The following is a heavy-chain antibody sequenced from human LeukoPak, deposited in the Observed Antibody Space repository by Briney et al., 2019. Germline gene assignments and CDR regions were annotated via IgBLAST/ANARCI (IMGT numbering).Heavy chain of an antibody. J-gene: IGHJ1*01. CDR3: ARAPSETGGYYPEYFRH. CDR2: IKSDGSA. Sequence: GGSLRLSCAASGFTFSSYWMHWVRQAPGKGLVWVSRIKSDGSANYADSVKGRFTISRDNAKNTVSLQMNSLRAEDTAVYYCARAPSETGGYYPEYFRHWGQGTLVTVSS. D-gene: IGHD3-22*01. V-gene: IGHV3-74*01. CDR1: GFTFSSYW.